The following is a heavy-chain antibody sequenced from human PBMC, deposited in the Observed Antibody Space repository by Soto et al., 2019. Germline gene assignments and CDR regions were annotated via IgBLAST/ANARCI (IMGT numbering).Heavy chain of an antibody. J-gene: IGHJ3*02. CDR1: GGSFSTYH. D-gene: IGHD3-9*01. V-gene: IGHV4-34*01. Sequence: SETLSLTCVVSGGSFSTYHYNWIRQSPGKGLEWIGEINHSGNNNYSPSLKSRVTMSLDTSKHQFSLKLTSVTAADTAVYYCGRGGRNDWQVAFDIWGQGTMVTVS. CDR2: INHSGNN. CDR3: GRGGRNDWQVAFDI.